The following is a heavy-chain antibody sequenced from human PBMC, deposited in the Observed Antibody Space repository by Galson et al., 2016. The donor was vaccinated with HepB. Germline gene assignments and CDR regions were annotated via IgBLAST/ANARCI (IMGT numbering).Heavy chain of an antibody. CDR3: ARRGYLYGSGSRNSWFAP. CDR1: GGSITASSNF. J-gene: IGHJ5*02. V-gene: IGHV4-39*01. Sequence: TLSLTCTVSGGSITASSNFWGWIRQPPGKGLEWIGNIYYSGSTYYNSSLKSRVTISVDTSKNQFSLKLTSVTAADTAVYYCARRGYLYGSGSRNSWFAPWGQGTLVTVSS. CDR2: IYYSGST. D-gene: IGHD3-10*01.